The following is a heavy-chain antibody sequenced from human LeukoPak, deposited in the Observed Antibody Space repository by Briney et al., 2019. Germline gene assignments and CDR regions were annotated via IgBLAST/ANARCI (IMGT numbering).Heavy chain of an antibody. J-gene: IGHJ5*02. Sequence: SETLSLTCAVSGYSISSGYYWGWIRQPPGKGLEWIGSIYHSGSTYYNPSLKSRVTISVDTSKNQFSLKLSSVTAADTAVYYCAKGYYDFWSGYYNWFDPWGQGTLATVSS. CDR3: AKGYYDFWSGYYNWFDP. D-gene: IGHD3-3*01. V-gene: IGHV4-38-2*01. CDR1: GYSISSGYY. CDR2: IYHSGST.